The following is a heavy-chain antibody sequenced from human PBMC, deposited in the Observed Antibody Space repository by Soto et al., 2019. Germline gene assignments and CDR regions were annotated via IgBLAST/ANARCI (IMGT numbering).Heavy chain of an antibody. CDR2: SSSSSSTI. Sequence: EVQLVESGGGLVQPGGSLRLSCAASGFTFSSYSMNWVRQAPGKGLEWVSYSSSSSSTIYYADSVKDRFTISRDNAKNSLYLQMTSLTAEDTAVYYCARADSGYAHGYYYYGMDVWGQGTTVTVSS. V-gene: IGHV3-48*01. D-gene: IGHD5-12*01. J-gene: IGHJ6*02. CDR1: GFTFSSYS. CDR3: ARADSGYAHGYYYYGMDV.